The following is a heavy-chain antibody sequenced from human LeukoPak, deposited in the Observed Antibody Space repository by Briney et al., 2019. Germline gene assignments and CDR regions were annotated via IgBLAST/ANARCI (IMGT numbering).Heavy chain of an antibody. J-gene: IGHJ6*03. V-gene: IGHV4-38-2*02. Sequence: SETLSLTCTVSGYSISSGYYWGWIRQPPGKGLEWIGSIYHSGSTYYNPSLKSRVTISVDTSKNQFSLKLSSVTAADTAVYYCARVVWAARPHYYYYMDVWGKGTTVTVSS. D-gene: IGHD6-6*01. CDR3: ARVVWAARPHYYYYMDV. CDR1: GYSISSGYY. CDR2: IYHSGST.